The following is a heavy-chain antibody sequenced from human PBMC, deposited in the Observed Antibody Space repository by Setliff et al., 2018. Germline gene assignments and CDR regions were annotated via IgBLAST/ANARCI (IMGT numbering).Heavy chain of an antibody. D-gene: IGHD4-17*01. J-gene: IGHJ6*03. Sequence: SETLSLPCTVSGGSISSGSYYWSWIRQPAGKGLEWIGHIYTSGSTNYNPSLKSRVTISVDTPKNQCSLKLSSVTAADTAVYYCARPHDYGDYYYMDVWGKGTTVTVSS. CDR2: IYTSGST. CDR3: ARPHDYGDYYYMDV. V-gene: IGHV4-61*09. CDR1: GGSISSGSYY.